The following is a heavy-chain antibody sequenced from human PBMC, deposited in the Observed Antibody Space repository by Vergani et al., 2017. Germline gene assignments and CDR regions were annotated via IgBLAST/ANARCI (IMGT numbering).Heavy chain of an antibody. V-gene: IGHV3-33*01. J-gene: IGHJ6*03. Sequence: QVQLVESGGGVVQPGRSLRLSCTSSGFTFSTYAMHWVRQAPGKGLEWVAIIYHDGSKKYYADSVKGRFTISRDNSRNTLDLLMSSLRAEDTAIYYCVREGSYCGSTTCRNPSYVYYYHMDVWGEGTTVTVSS. D-gene: IGHD2-21*01. CDR2: IYHDGSKK. CDR1: GFTFSTYA. CDR3: VREGSYCGSTTCRNPSYVYYYHMDV.